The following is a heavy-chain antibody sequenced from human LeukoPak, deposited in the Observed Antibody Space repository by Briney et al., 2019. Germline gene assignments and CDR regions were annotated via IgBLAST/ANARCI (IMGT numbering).Heavy chain of an antibody. J-gene: IGHJ4*02. CDR3: AKYEIDY. Sequence: GGSLRLSCAASGFTFSDYWMHWVRQTPGKGLVWVSRISYDGGGTYYADSVKGRFTISRDNSKNTLYLQMNSLRAEDTAVYYCAKYEIDYWGQGTLVTVSS. CDR2: ISYDGGGT. CDR1: GFTFSDYW. D-gene: IGHD3-16*01. V-gene: IGHV3-23*01.